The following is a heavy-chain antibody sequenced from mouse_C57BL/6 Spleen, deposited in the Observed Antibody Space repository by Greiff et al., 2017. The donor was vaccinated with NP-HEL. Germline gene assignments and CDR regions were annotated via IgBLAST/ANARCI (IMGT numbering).Heavy chain of an antibody. CDR3: AITTVVATGYFDY. D-gene: IGHD1-1*01. Sequence: EVMLVESGGGLVKPGGSLKLSCAASGFTFSDYGMHWVRQAPEKGLEWVAYISSGSSTIYYADTVKGRFTISRDNAKTTLFLQMTSLRSEDTAMYYCAITTVVATGYFDYWGQGTTLTVSS. CDR2: ISSGSSTI. J-gene: IGHJ2*01. V-gene: IGHV5-17*01. CDR1: GFTFSDYG.